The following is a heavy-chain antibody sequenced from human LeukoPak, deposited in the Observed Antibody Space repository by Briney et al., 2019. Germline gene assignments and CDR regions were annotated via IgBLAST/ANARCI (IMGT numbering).Heavy chain of an antibody. Sequence: GGSLRLSCAASGFTFDDYAMHWVRQPPGKVLEWVSLISRDGGSTNYADSLKGRFTISRDNSKNSLYLQMNSLRAEDTALYYCARDRQAAGRNYYYYYMDVWGKETTVTVSS. CDR3: ARDRQAAGRNYYYYYMDV. CDR1: GFTFDDYA. V-gene: IGHV3-43D*03. J-gene: IGHJ6*03. CDR2: ISRDGGST. D-gene: IGHD6-13*01.